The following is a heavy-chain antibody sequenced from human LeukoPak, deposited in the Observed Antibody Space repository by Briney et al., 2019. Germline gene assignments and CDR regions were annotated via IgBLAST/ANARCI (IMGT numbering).Heavy chain of an antibody. CDR1: GFTFSSYA. J-gene: IGHJ3*02. Sequence: PGRSLRLSCAASGFTFSSYAMHWVRQAPGKGLEWVAVISCDGSNKYYADSVKGRFTISRDNSKNTLYLQMNSLRAEDTAVYYCARSHPSMNHDGFDIWGQGTMVTVSS. D-gene: IGHD1-14*01. CDR2: ISCDGSNK. CDR3: ARSHPSMNHDGFDI. V-gene: IGHV3-30*04.